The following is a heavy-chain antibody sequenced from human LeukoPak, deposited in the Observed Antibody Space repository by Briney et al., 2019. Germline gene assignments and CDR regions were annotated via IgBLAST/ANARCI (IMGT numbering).Heavy chain of an antibody. D-gene: IGHD3-9*01. V-gene: IGHV3-30*04. CDR3: AREDILTLGIDY. Sequence: GRSLRLSCAASGFAFSSYAMHWVRQAPGKGLEWVAVISYDGSNKYYADSVKGRFTISRDNSKNTLYLQMNSLRAEDTAVYYCAREDILTLGIDYWGQGTLVTVSS. CDR1: GFAFSSYA. CDR2: ISYDGSNK. J-gene: IGHJ4*02.